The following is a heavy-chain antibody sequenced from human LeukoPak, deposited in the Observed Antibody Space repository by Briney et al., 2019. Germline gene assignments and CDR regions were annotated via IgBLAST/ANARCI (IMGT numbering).Heavy chain of an antibody. V-gene: IGHV1-2*02. CDR2: INPNSGGT. CDR1: GYTFTGYY. CDR3: ATRQPPSVPAATYYYYYMDV. Sequence: ASVKVSCKASGYTFTGYYMHWVRQAPGQGLEWMGWINPNSGGTNYAQKFQGRVTMTRDTSISTAYMELSRLRSDGTAVYYCATRQPPSVPAATYYYYYMDVWGKGTTVTVSS. D-gene: IGHD2-2*01. J-gene: IGHJ6*03.